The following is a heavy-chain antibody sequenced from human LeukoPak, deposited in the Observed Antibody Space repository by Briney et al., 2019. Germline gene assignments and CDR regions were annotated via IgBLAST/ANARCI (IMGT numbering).Heavy chain of an antibody. CDR1: GFTFSSYE. D-gene: IGHD3-22*01. CDR2: ISSSGSTI. V-gene: IGHV3-48*03. J-gene: IGHJ4*02. CDR3: ARGSPYYYDSSGYYYD. Sequence: PGGSLRLSCAASGFTFSSYEMNWVRQAPGKGLEWVSYISSSGSTIYYADSVKGRFTISRDNAKNSLYLQMNSLRAEDTAVYYCARGSPYYYDSSGYYYDWGQGTVVTVSS.